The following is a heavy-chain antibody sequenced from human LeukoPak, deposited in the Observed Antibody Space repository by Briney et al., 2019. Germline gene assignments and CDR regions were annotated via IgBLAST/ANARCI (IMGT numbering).Heavy chain of an antibody. CDR3: ASSSYDILTGYYQGGDAFDI. CDR2: ISSSSSYT. CDR1: GSTFSDYY. J-gene: IGHJ3*02. Sequence: GGSLRLSCAASGSTFSDYYMSWIRQAPGKGLEWVSYISSSSSYTNYADSVKGRFTISRDNAKNSLYLQMNSLRTEDTAVYYCASSSYDILTGYYQGGDAFDIWGQGTMVTVSS. D-gene: IGHD3-9*01. V-gene: IGHV3-11*06.